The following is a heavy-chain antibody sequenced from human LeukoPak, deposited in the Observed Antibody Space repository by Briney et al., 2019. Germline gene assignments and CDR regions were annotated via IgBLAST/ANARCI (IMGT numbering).Heavy chain of an antibody. CDR1: GFTFRNWG. CDR2: IRSDGTNK. CDR3: ANLYCSSTTCSYYSDY. D-gene: IGHD2-2*01. V-gene: IGHV3-30*02. J-gene: IGHJ4*02. Sequence: GGSLRLSCAASGFTFRNWGMHWVRQVPGKGLEWVAFIRSDGTNKYYGDSVKGRFTISRDNSENTLYLQMNSLRPEDTAVYYCANLYCSSTTCSYYSDYWGQGTLVTVSS.